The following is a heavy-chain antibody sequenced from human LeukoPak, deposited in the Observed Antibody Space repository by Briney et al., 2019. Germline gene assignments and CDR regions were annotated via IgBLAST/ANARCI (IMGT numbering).Heavy chain of an antibody. V-gene: IGHV4-59*12. CDR3: ARTKRMVRGYYYYMDV. Sequence: SETLSLTCSVSGGSISSYYWSWIRQSPGKGLEWIGYIHYSGSTNYNPSLKSRVTISVDTSKNQFSLKLSSVTAADTAVYYCARTKRMVRGYYYYMDVWGKGTTVTISS. CDR2: IHYSGST. J-gene: IGHJ6*03. CDR1: GGSISSYY. D-gene: IGHD3-10*01.